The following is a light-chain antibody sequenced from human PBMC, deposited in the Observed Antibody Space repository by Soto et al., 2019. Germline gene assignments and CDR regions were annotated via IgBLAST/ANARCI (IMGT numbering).Light chain of an antibody. Sequence: QSVLTQPPSVSGGPRQRVTISCSGSSSNIENNAVNWYQQLPGKPPKLVVYFDDLLPSGVSDRFSGSKSGTSASLAISGLQSEDEADYYCAAWDDSLNGLIFGGGTKLTVL. CDR1: SSNIENNA. CDR2: FDD. J-gene: IGLJ2*01. V-gene: IGLV1-36*01. CDR3: AAWDDSLNGLI.